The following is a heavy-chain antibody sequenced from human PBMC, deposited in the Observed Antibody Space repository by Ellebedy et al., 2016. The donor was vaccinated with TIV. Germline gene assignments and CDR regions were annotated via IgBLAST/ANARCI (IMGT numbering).Heavy chain of an antibody. D-gene: IGHD1-26*01. Sequence: MPSETLSLTCTVSGGSISSYYWSWIRQPPGKGLEWIGYIYYSGSTNYNPSLKSRVTISVDTSKNQFPLKLSSVTAADTAVYYCARVSGSQRFDIWGQGTMVTVSS. CDR2: IYYSGST. CDR3: ARVSGSQRFDI. J-gene: IGHJ3*02. V-gene: IGHV4-59*01. CDR1: GGSISSYY.